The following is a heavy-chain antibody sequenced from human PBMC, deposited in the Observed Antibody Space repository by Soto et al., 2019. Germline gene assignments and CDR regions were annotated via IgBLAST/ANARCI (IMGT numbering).Heavy chain of an antibody. J-gene: IGHJ3*02. CDR1: GDSVSSNSDA. CDR2: TYYRSKWYN. D-gene: IGHD3-3*01. Sequence: SQTLSLTCAISGDSVSSNSDAWNWIRQSPSRGLEWLGRTYYRSKWYNDYGVTVKGRITINPDTSKNQFSLHLNSVTPEDTAVYYCARGRFNAFGIWGQGTMVTVSS. CDR3: ARGRFNAFGI. V-gene: IGHV6-1*01.